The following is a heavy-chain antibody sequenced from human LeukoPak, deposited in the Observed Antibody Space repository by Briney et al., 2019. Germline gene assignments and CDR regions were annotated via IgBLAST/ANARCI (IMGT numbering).Heavy chain of an antibody. D-gene: IGHD1-14*01. CDR3: ARENHFFDV. CDR2: VSSNGADT. V-gene: IGHV3-64*02. J-gene: IGHJ3*01. Sequence: GGSLRLSCAASGFTFNVFAMHWMRQAPGKGLEYVSAVSSNGADTYYADSVKGRFTISRDSSKNTLSLQMGSLRAEDMAVYYCARENHFFDVWGQEATVTVS. CDR1: GFTFNVFA.